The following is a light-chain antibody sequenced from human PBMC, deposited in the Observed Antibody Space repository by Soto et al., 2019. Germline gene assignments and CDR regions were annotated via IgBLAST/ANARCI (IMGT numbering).Light chain of an antibody. CDR2: TTS. J-gene: IGKJ4*01. V-gene: IGKV3-15*01. CDR1: QSVGRN. CDR3: QQYNNWPDS. Sequence: EVGMQRSPGTLSVSPGERVTLSCRPSQSVGRNLAWYQQKPGQAPRLLINTTSTRAPGIPARFTGSGSGTEFTLTISSLQSEDVAVYYCQQYNNWPDSFGGGTKVDIK.